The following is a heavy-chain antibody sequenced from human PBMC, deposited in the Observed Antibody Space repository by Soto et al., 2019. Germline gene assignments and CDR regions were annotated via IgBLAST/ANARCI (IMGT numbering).Heavy chain of an antibody. CDR3: ANPYTLSSWYVPIDY. Sequence: GGSLRLSCAASGFTFSSYAMSWVRQAPGKGLEWVSAISGSGGSTYYADSVKGRFTISRDNSKNTLYLQMNSLRAEDTAVYYCANPYTLSSWYVPIDYWGQGTLVTVSS. CDR2: ISGSGGST. V-gene: IGHV3-23*01. J-gene: IGHJ4*02. CDR1: GFTFSSYA. D-gene: IGHD6-13*01.